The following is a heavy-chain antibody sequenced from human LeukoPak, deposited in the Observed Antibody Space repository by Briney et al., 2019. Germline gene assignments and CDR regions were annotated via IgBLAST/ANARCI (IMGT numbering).Heavy chain of an antibody. D-gene: IGHD6-19*01. V-gene: IGHV1-69*13. Sequence: GASVKVSCKASGGTFSSYAISWVRQAPGQGLEWMGGIIPIFGTANYAQKFQGRVTITADESTSTAYMELSSLRSEDTAVYYCASAYSQWLVPDYWGQGTLVTVSS. CDR1: GGTFSSYA. CDR2: IIPIFGTA. J-gene: IGHJ4*02. CDR3: ASAYSQWLVPDY.